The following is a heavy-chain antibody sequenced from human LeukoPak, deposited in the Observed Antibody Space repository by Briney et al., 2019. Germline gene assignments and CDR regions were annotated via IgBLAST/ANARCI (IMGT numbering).Heavy chain of an antibody. Sequence: SETLSLTCIVSGGSISSISSNNYHWGWIRQPPGKGLEWIGSIYYSGSTYYNPSLKSRVTISVDTSKNQFSLRLSSVTAADTAVYYCARDRLGLPMDVWGQGTTVTVSS. CDR3: ARDRLGLPMDV. J-gene: IGHJ6*02. CDR1: GGSISSISSNNYH. V-gene: IGHV4-39*07. D-gene: IGHD3-16*01. CDR2: IYYSGST.